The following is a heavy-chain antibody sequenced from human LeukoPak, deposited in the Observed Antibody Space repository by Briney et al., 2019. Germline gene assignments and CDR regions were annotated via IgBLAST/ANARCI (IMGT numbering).Heavy chain of an antibody. CDR2: ISYDGSNK. J-gene: IGHJ4*02. D-gene: IGHD3-9*01. V-gene: IGHV3-30*18. CDR3: AKLGCVLRYFDWLWGGAIDY. Sequence: GGSLRLSCAASGFTFSSYGMHWVRQAPGKGLEWVAVISYDGSNKYYADSVKGRFTISRDNSKNTLYLQMNSLRAEDTGVYYCAKLGCVLRYFDWLWGGAIDYWGQGTLVTVSS. CDR1: GFTFSSYG.